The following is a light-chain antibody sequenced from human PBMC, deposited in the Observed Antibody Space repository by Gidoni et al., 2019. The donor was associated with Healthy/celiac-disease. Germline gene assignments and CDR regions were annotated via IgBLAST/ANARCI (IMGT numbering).Light chain of an antibody. J-gene: IGKJ5*01. V-gene: IGKV1-33*01. CDR1: QDISNY. CDR2: DAS. Sequence: DIQMTHSPSSLSASVGDRVTITCQASQDISNYLNWYQQKPGKAPKLLIYDASNWETGVPSRFSGSGSGTDVTFTISSLQPEDIATYYCQQYDNLLSITFGQGTRLEIK. CDR3: QQYDNLLSIT.